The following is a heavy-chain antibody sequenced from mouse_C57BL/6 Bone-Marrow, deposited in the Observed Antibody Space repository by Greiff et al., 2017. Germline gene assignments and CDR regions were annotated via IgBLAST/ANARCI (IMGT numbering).Heavy chain of an antibody. CDR3: ARGRTGPFAY. Sequence: EVKLMESGGGLVKPGGSLKLSCAASGFTFSSYAMSWVRQTPEKRLEWVATISDGGSYTYYPDNVKGRFTISRDNAKNNLYLQMGHLKSEDTAMYYCARGRTGPFAYWGQGTLVTVSA. J-gene: IGHJ3*01. V-gene: IGHV5-4*03. D-gene: IGHD4-1*01. CDR2: ISDGGSYT. CDR1: GFTFSSYA.